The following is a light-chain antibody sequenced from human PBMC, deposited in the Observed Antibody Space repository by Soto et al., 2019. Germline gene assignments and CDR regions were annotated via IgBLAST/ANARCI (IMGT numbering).Light chain of an antibody. CDR1: QSVSSH. J-gene: IGKJ5*01. V-gene: IGKV3-11*01. CDR3: QQGGNWPLT. CDR2: DAS. Sequence: EIVLTQSPATLSLSPGERATVSCRASQSVSSHLAWYQQKRGQAPRLLIYDASSRASGIPARFSGSGSGTDFTLTIGSLEPEDFAVYYCQQGGNWPLTFGQGTRLDIK.